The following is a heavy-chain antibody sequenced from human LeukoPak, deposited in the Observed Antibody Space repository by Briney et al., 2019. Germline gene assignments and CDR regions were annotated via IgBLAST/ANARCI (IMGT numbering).Heavy chain of an antibody. CDR2: IYSGGST. CDR1: GFTVSSNY. J-gene: IGHJ3*02. Sequence: SGGSLRLSCAASGFTVSSNYMSWVRQAPGKGLEWVSVIYSGGSTYYADSVKGRFTISRDNSKNTLYLQMNSLRAEDTAVYYCARDPHGDAFDIWGQGTMVTVSS. CDR3: ARDPHGDAFDI. V-gene: IGHV3-53*01.